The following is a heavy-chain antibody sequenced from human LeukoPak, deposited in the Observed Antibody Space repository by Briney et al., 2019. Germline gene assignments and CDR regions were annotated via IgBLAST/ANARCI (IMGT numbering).Heavy chain of an antibody. J-gene: IGHJ4*02. D-gene: IGHD2-2*01. CDR1: GGSISSYY. V-gene: IGHV4-59*01. CDR3: ARDKKGTSCYDY. CDR2: INYSGSN. Sequence: SETLSLTCTVSGGSISSYYWSWIRQSPGKGLEWMGFINYSGSNTYNPSLKSRVTISVDKSKNQFSLKLTSVTAADTAVYYCARDKKGTSCYDYWGQGTLVTVSS.